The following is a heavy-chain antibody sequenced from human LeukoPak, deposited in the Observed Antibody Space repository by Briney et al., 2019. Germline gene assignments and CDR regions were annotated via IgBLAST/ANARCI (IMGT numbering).Heavy chain of an antibody. CDR1: GFTFSTYV. CDR2: ISGSGGST. D-gene: IGHD2-8*02. V-gene: IGHV3-23*01. CDR3: AKGYWRYFDH. J-gene: IGHJ4*02. Sequence: GGSLRLSCAASGFTFSTYVMSWVRQAPGKGLEWVSAISGSGGSTYYADSVKGRFTISRDNSKNTLYLQMNSLGADDTAVYYCAKGYWRYFDHWGQGTLVTVSS.